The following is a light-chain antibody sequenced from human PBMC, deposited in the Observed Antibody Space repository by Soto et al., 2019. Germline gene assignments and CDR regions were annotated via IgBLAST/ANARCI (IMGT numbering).Light chain of an antibody. CDR2: QVT. CDR1: SSDIASFNY. CDR3: NSYSSSTFYV. J-gene: IGLJ1*01. Sequence: QPVLAQPASVSGSPGQSITISCTGSSSDIASFNYVSWYQQYPGKAPKLLIYQVTSRASGVSHRFSGSKFGDTASLTISGLQPEDEAEYYCNSYSSSTFYVFGTGTKVTVL. V-gene: IGLV2-14*01.